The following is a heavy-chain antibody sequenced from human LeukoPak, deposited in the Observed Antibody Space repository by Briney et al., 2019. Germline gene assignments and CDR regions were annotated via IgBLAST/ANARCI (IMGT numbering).Heavy chain of an antibody. D-gene: IGHD2-15*01. J-gene: IGHJ3*02. CDR1: GFTFSSYE. CDR3: AKETIYCSGGSCYHDAFDI. V-gene: IGHV3-48*03. Sequence: GGSLRLSCAASGFTFSSYEMNWVRQAPGKGLEWVSYISSSGRTKYYADSVKGRFTISRDNAKNSLYLQMNSLRPEDMALYYCAKETIYCSGGSCYHDAFDIWGQGTMVTVSS. CDR2: ISSSGRTK.